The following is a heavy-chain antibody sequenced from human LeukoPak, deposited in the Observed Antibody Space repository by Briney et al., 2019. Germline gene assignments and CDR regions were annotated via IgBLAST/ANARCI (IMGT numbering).Heavy chain of an antibody. CDR1: GFVVNYNY. Sequence: GGSMRLSCAASGFVVNYNYMSWVRQAPGKGLEWVSVIYSGGSTYYADSVKGRFTISRDNSKNTLYLQMNSLRAEDTAVYYCAKGGILTGYLDYWGQGTLVTVSS. CDR3: AKGGILTGYLDY. J-gene: IGHJ4*02. D-gene: IGHD3-9*01. CDR2: IYSGGST. V-gene: IGHV3-66*01.